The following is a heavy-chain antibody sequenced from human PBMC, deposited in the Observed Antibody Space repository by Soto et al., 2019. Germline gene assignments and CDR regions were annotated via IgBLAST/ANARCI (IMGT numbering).Heavy chain of an antibody. CDR1: GCTCTNYD. V-gene: IGHV1-8*01. CDR3: ARGRRYCTATSCYPPALFPYGMDV. J-gene: IGHJ6*02. D-gene: IGHD2-2*01. Sequence: ASVKVSCETSGCTCTNYDINWVRQAAGQGLEWMGWINPDSDNTGYAQKFQGRVTMTRDTSISTAYMELNSLRSEDTAVYYCARGRRYCTATSCYPPALFPYGMDVWGQGTTVTV. CDR2: INPDSDNT.